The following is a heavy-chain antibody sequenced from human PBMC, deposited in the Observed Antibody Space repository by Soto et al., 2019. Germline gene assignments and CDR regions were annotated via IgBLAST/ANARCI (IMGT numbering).Heavy chain of an antibody. V-gene: IGHV1-18*04. D-gene: IGHD3-10*01. CDR3: ARELSHPLLDYYGSGSYCCGMDV. J-gene: IGHJ6*02. CDR2: ISAYNGNT. Sequence: ASVKVSCKASGYTFTSYGISWVRQAPGQGLEWMGWISAYNGNTNYAQKLQGRVTMTTDTSTSTAYMELRSLRSDDTAVYYCARELSHPLLDYYGSGSYCCGMDVWGQGTTVTVSS. CDR1: GYTFTSYG.